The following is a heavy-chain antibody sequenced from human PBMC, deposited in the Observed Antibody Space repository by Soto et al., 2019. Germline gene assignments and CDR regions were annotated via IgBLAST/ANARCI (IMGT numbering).Heavy chain of an antibody. CDR3: ARSADSSSPYYYYYYGMDV. V-gene: IGHV1-69*06. Sequence: RQAPGQGLEWMGGIIPIFGTANYAQKFQGRVTITADKSTSTAYMELSSLRSEDTAVYYCARSADSSSPYYYYYYGMDVWGQGTTVTVSS. D-gene: IGHD6-6*01. CDR2: IIPIFGTA. J-gene: IGHJ6*02.